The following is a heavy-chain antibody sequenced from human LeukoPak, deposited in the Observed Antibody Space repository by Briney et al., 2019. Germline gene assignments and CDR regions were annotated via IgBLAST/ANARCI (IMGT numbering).Heavy chain of an antibody. V-gene: IGHV3-74*01. D-gene: IGHD5-12*01. CDR1: GFTFSSHW. Sequence: GGSLRLSCAASGFTFSSHWMHWVRQAPGKGLVWVSRINSDGSSTSYADSVKGRFTISRDNAKNTLYLQMNSLRAEDTAVYYCARARFESGYDFDYWGQGTLVTVSS. CDR2: INSDGSST. J-gene: IGHJ4*02. CDR3: ARARFESGYDFDY.